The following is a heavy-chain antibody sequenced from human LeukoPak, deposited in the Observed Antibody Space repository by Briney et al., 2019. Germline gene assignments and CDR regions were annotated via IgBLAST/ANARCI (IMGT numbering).Heavy chain of an antibody. J-gene: IGHJ4*02. CDR2: IYYSGST. Sequence: SETLSLTCTVSGGSISSYYWSWIRQPPGKGLEWIGYIYYSGSTNYNPSLKSRVTISVDTSKNQFSLKLSSVTAADTAVYYCARRRFGDFDYWGQGTLVTVSS. CDR3: ARRRFGDFDY. V-gene: IGHV4-59*08. D-gene: IGHD3-10*01. CDR1: GGSISSYY.